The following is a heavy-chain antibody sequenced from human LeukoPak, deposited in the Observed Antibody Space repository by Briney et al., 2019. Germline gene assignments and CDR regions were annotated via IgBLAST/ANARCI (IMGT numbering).Heavy chain of an antibody. D-gene: IGHD2-8*01. Sequence: GGSLRLSCAASRFTFSSHEMNWVRQTPGKGLEWVSYISSSDSSTYCADSVKGRFTISRDNAKNSLYLQMNSLRAEDTAVYYCVRGGYCTNGVCYFLNAFDIWGQGTMVTVSS. J-gene: IGHJ3*02. CDR3: VRGGYCTNGVCYFLNAFDI. V-gene: IGHV3-48*03. CDR2: ISSSDSST. CDR1: RFTFSSHE.